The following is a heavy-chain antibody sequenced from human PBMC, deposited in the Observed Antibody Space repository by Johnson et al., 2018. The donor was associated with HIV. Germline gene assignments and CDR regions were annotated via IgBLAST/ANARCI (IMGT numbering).Heavy chain of an antibody. D-gene: IGHD3-22*01. J-gene: IGHJ3*02. CDR3: ARDRRYYDSSGYYHDAFDI. CDR1: GFTFSDYY. V-gene: IGHV3-66*01. CDR2: IYSGGRT. Sequence: VQLVESGGGLVKPGGSLRLSCAASGFTFSDYYMSWIRQAPGKGLEWVSVIYSGGRTYYADSVEGRFTISRDNSKNTLYLQMNSLRAEDTAVYFCARDRRYYDSSGYYHDAFDIWGQGTMVTVSS.